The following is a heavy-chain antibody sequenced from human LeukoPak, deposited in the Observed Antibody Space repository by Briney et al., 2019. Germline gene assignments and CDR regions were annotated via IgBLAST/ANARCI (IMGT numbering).Heavy chain of an antibody. CDR3: AKDRGVGSGYDYFDY. CDR2: IWYDGTNK. CDR1: GFTFSSYG. D-gene: IGHD5-12*01. V-gene: IGHV3-33*06. J-gene: IGHJ4*02. Sequence: PGRSLRLSCAASGFTFSSYGMHWVRQAPGKGLEWVAIIWYDGTNKYYADSVKGRFTISRDNSRNTLSLQMNSLRPEDTAVYYCAKDRGVGSGYDYFDYWGQGTPVTVSS.